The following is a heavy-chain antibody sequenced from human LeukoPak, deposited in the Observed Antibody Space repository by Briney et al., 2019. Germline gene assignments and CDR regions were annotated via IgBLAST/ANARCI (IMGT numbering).Heavy chain of an antibody. Sequence: QPGRSLRLSCAASGFTFSSYAMHWVRQAPGKGLEWVAVISYDGSNKYYADSVKGRFTISRDNSKNTLYLQMNSLRAEDTAVYYCARGRGVPAAADYWGQGTLVTVSS. J-gene: IGHJ4*02. CDR1: GFTFSSYA. CDR2: ISYDGSNK. CDR3: ARGRGVPAAADY. D-gene: IGHD2-2*01. V-gene: IGHV3-30-3*01.